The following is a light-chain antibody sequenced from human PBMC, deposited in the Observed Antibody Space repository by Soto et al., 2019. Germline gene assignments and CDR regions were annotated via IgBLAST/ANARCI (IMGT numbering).Light chain of an antibody. Sequence: EIWMTQSPATLSVSPGERATLSCRASQSITRNLAWYQQSPGQAPRLLIYGASTRATGIPARFSGSGSGTDFTLTISRLEPEDFAVYYCQQRSNWSWTFGQGTRLE. CDR2: GAS. CDR3: QQRSNWSWT. CDR1: QSITRN. V-gene: IGKV3-11*01. J-gene: IGKJ5*01.